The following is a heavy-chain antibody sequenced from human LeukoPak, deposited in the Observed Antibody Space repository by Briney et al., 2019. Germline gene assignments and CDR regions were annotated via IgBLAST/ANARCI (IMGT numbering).Heavy chain of an antibody. CDR3: ARHQWVPSFAI. CDR2: INHSGDI. J-gene: IGHJ3*02. Sequence: SETLSLTCGVYGESFSGFYWSWLRHTPGKGLQWIGEINHSGDINYHPSLESRITLSVDTSKRQFSLRLRSVTAADMAVYYCARHQWVPSFAIWGQGTMVTVSS. D-gene: IGHD1-26*01. CDR1: GESFSGFY. V-gene: IGHV4-34*01.